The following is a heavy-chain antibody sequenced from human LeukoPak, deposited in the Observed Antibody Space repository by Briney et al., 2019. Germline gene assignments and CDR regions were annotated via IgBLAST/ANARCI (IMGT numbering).Heavy chain of an antibody. J-gene: IGHJ3*02. CDR3: TTGPPSGYYYDSSGLDAFDI. Sequence: PGGSLRLSCAASGFTFSNAWMSWVRQAPGKGLEWVGRIKSKTDGGTTDYAAPVKGRFTISRGDSKNTLYLQMNSLKTKDTAVYYCTTGPPSGYYYDSSGLDAFDIWGQGTMVTVSS. V-gene: IGHV3-15*01. D-gene: IGHD3-22*01. CDR1: GFTFSNAW. CDR2: IKSKTDGGTT.